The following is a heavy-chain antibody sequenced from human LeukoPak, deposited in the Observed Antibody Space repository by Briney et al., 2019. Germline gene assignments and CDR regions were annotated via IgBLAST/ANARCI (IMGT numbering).Heavy chain of an antibody. CDR3: ANERVGRYDILTGYDY. Sequence: PGGSLRLSCAASELTFSYYGMSWVRQAPGKGLEWVSTISNSGDSTYYADSVKGRFTISRDNSENTMYLQMDSLSAEDTAVYFCANERVGRYDILTGYDYWGQGTLVTVSS. J-gene: IGHJ4*02. CDR1: ELTFSYYG. CDR2: ISNSGDST. D-gene: IGHD3-9*01. V-gene: IGHV3-23*01.